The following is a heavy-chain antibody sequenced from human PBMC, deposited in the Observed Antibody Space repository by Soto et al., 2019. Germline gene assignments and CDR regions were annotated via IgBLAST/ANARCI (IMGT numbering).Heavy chain of an antibody. V-gene: IGHV3-23*01. Sequence: GGSLRLSCAASGFTFSSYAMSWVRQAPGKGLEWVSAISGSGGSTYYADSVKGRFTISRDNSKNTLYLQMNSLRAEDTAVYYCAKFPISPPVYYDFWSGYLLMDVWGKGTTVTVSS. CDR3: AKFPISPPVYYDFWSGYLLMDV. D-gene: IGHD3-3*01. CDR1: GFTFSSYA. J-gene: IGHJ6*03. CDR2: ISGSGGST.